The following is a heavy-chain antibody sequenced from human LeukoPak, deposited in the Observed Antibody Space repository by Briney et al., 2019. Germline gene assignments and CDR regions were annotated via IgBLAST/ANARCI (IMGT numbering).Heavy chain of an antibody. CDR1: GFTFSSYA. V-gene: IGHV3-74*01. J-gene: IGHJ3*02. D-gene: IGHD1-26*01. CDR2: INSDGSET. Sequence: QPGGSLRLSCAASGFTFSSYAMTWVRQAPGKGLVWVSRINSDGSETRHADSVKGRFTISRDNAKNTLYLQMNSLRAEDTAVYYCARAGEGLLAYSFDIWGQGTMVTVSS. CDR3: ARAGEGLLAYSFDI.